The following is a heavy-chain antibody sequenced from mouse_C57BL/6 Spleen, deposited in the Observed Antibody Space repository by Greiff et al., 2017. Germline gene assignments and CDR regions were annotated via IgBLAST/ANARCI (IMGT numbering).Heavy chain of an antibody. V-gene: IGHV1-56*01. CDR2: IFPGSGST. Sequence: QVQLQQSGPELVRPGASVKISCKAPGYTFTSHWMQWVRQRPGQGLEWIGEIFPGSGSTYYNEKFKGKATLTVDTSSSTAYMQLSSLTSEDSAVYFCAKTARARDWFAYWGQGTLVTVSA. CDR1: GYTFTSHW. J-gene: IGHJ3*01. CDR3: AKTARARDWFAY. D-gene: IGHD3-2*01.